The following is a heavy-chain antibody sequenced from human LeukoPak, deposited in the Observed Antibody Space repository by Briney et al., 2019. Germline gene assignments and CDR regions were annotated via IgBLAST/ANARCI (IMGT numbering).Heavy chain of an antibody. D-gene: IGHD1-14*01. CDR1: GFTFSSYA. Sequence: GGSLRLSCAASGFTFSSYAMSWVRQAPGMGLEWVSAISGSGGSTYYADSVKGRFTISRDNSKNSLYLQMNSLRAEDTAVYYCARETAPGFSLPFYWGQGTLVTVSS. V-gene: IGHV3-23*01. CDR3: ARETAPGFSLPFY. J-gene: IGHJ4*02. CDR2: ISGSGGST.